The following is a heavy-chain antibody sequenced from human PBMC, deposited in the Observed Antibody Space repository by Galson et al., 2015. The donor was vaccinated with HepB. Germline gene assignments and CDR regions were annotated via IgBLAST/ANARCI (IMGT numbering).Heavy chain of an antibody. CDR1: GYTFTSYG. V-gene: IGHV1-18*04. J-gene: IGHJ4*02. Sequence: SVKVSCKASGYTFTSYGISWVRQAPGQGLEWMGWISAYNGNTNYAQKLQGRVTMTTDTSTSTAYMELRSLRSDDTAVYYCARDPGSGSYPTYFDYWGQGTLVTVSS. D-gene: IGHD3-10*01. CDR3: ARDPGSGSYPTYFDY. CDR2: ISAYNGNT.